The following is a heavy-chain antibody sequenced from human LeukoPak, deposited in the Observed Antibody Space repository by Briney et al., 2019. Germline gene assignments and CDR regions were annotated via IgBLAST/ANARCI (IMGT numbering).Heavy chain of an antibody. J-gene: IGHJ5*02. CDR2: ITSSSSYI. CDR1: GFTFSRYS. V-gene: IGHV3-21*01. D-gene: IGHD1-26*01. Sequence: GGSLRLSCAASGFTFSRYSMTWVRQAPGKGLEWVSSITSSSSYIYYADSVKGRFTISRDNAKNSLYLQMNSLRAEDTAVYYCARDAGGRTQREGWFDPWGQGTLVTVSS. CDR3: ARDAGGRTQREGWFDP.